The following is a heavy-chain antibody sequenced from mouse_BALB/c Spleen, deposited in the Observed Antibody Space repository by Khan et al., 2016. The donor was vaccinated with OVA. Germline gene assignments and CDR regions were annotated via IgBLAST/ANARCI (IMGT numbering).Heavy chain of an antibody. CDR1: GDSITSGY. D-gene: IGHD2-14*01. CDR2: MIYTGYT. Sequence: VQLKESGPSLVKPSQTLSLTCSVTGDSITSGYWSWIRQFPGNKLEYMGYMIYTGYTDYNPSLKSRLAIIRHTSKTQYYLQLNSVTAEDTATYDCARATYRYALAYWGQGTLVTVSA. V-gene: IGHV3-8*02. J-gene: IGHJ3*01. CDR3: ARATYRYALAY.